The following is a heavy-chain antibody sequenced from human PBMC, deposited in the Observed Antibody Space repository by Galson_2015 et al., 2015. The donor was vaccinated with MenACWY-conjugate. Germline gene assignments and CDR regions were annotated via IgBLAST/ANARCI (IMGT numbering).Heavy chain of an antibody. V-gene: IGHV1-3*04. CDR3: ARAHPGCGDAYSSQNCFDY. D-gene: IGHD5-24*01. J-gene: IGHJ4*02. CDR1: GYSFTSNA. CDR2: LSTGKGNT. Sequence: SVKVSCKASGYSFTSNAMHWVRQAPGQGLEWMGWLSTGKGNTKYSQKFQGRVTITRDTSASTAYMEMSSLRSEDTAVYYCARAHPGCGDAYSSQNCFDYWGQGTLVTVSS.